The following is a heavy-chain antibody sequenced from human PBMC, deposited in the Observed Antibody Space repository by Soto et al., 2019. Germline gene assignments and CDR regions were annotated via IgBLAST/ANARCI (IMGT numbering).Heavy chain of an antibody. Sequence: PSETLSLTCVVYGGSFSGYYWSWIRQSPGKGLEWIGGINHRGSTNYNPSLESRVTISVDTSKNQFSLKLPSVTAADTAMYYCARXGFCTRTTCWVGNWFDPWGQGTLVTVSS. CDR3: ARXGFCTRTTCWVGNWFDP. CDR2: INHRGST. D-gene: IGHD2-2*01. V-gene: IGHV4-34*01. J-gene: IGHJ5*02. CDR1: GGSFSGYY.